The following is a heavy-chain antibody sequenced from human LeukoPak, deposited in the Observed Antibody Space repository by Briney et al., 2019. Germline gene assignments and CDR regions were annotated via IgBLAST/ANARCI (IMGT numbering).Heavy chain of an antibody. CDR3: ARCGDGLPCDFDY. Sequence: PSQTLSLTCTVSGGSISSGSYYWSWIRQPAGKGLEWIGRIYTSGSTNYNPSLKSRVTISVDTSKNQFSLKLSSVTAADTAVYYCARCGDGLPCDFDYWGQGTLVTVSS. J-gene: IGHJ4*02. CDR1: GGSISSGSYY. V-gene: IGHV4-61*02. D-gene: IGHD3-10*01. CDR2: IYTSGST.